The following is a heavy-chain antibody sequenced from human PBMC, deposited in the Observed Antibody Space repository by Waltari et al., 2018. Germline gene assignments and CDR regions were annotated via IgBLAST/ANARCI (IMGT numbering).Heavy chain of an antibody. D-gene: IGHD3-9*01. J-gene: IGHJ5*02. CDR1: GFTFSSYW. CDR3: ARDRLEYYDILTGWDWFDP. V-gene: IGHV3-7*01. CDR2: IKQDGSEK. Sequence: EVQLVESGGGLVQPGGSLRLSCAASGFTFSSYWMSWVRQAPGKGLEWVANIKQDGSEKYYVDSVKGRFTISRDNAKNSLYLQMNSLRAEDTAVYYCARDRLEYYDILTGWDWFDPWGQGTLVTVSS.